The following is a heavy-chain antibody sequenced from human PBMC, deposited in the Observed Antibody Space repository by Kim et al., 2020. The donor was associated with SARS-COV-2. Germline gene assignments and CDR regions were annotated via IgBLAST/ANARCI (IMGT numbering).Heavy chain of an antibody. CDR3: ARDGGAYCGGDCYHDY. J-gene: IGHJ4*02. V-gene: IGHV1-69*01. D-gene: IGHD2-21*01. Sequence: KFQGRVTITADESTSTAYMELSSLRSEDMAVYYCARDGGAYCGGDCYHDYWGQGTLVTVSS.